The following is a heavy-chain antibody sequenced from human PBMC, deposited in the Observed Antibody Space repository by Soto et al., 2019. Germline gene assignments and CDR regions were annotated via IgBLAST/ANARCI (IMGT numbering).Heavy chain of an antibody. Sequence: QITLKESGPTLVKPTQTLTLTCTFSGFSLTTSGVGVGWIRQPPGKALEWLALIYWDDDKRYSPSLKSRLTITKDTSKNQVVLTMTNMDPVDIATYYCAHLINGLDFFDYWGQGTLVTVSS. CDR1: GFSLTTSGVG. J-gene: IGHJ4*02. CDR3: AHLINGLDFFDY. D-gene: IGHD3-10*01. V-gene: IGHV2-5*02. CDR2: IYWDDDK.